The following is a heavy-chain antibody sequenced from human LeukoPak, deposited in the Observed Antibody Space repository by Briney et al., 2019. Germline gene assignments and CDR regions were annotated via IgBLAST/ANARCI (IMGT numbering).Heavy chain of an antibody. CDR2: ISYDGSNK. J-gene: IGHJ6*02. CDR3: AQDLITMIVVVPVGMDV. V-gene: IGHV3-30*18. Sequence: GGSLRLSCAASGFTFSSYGMHWVRQAPGKGLEWVAVISYDGSNKYYADSVKGRFTISRDTSKNTLYLQMNSLRAEDTAVYYCAQDLITMIVVVPVGMDVWGQGTTVTVSS. D-gene: IGHD3-22*01. CDR1: GFTFSSYG.